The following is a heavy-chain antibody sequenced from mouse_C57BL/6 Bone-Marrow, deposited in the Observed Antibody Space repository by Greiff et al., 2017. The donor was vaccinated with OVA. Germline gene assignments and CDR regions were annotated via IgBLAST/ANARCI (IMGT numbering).Heavy chain of an antibody. J-gene: IGHJ4*01. CDR1: GFTFTDYY. CDR3: AKPRPYGYDGGYDMDY. CDR2: IRNKANGYTT. D-gene: IGHD2-2*01. Sequence: EVMLVESGGGLVQPGGSLSLSCAASGFTFTDYYMSWVRQPPGKALEWLGFIRNKANGYTTEYSASVKGRFTISRDNSQSILYLQMNALRAEDSAAYYGAKPRPYGYDGGYDMDYWGQGTSVTVSS. V-gene: IGHV7-3*03.